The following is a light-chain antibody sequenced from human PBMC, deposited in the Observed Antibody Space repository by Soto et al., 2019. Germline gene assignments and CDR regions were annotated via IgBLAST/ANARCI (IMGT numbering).Light chain of an antibody. CDR2: DAS. CDR3: QQRRSWQVT. J-gene: IGKJ5*01. CDR1: QSINTY. V-gene: IGKV3D-11*02. Sequence: EIVMTQSPVTLSVSPGESATLSCRASQSINTYLAWYQQKPGQAPRLLIYDASKRATGIPARFSGSGSGTNFTLTISSLEPEDFAVYYCQQRRSWQVTFGQGTRLEIK.